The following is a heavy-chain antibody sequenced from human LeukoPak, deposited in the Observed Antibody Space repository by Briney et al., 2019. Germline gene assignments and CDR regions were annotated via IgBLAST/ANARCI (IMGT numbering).Heavy chain of an antibody. CDR1: GYTFTSYG. Sequence: ASVKVSCKASGYTFTSYGISWVRQAPGQGLEWMGWISAYNGNTNYAQKLQGRVTMTTDTSTSTAYMELSSLRSEDTAVYYCARAPNRNGDYGKDAFDIWGQGTMVTVSS. J-gene: IGHJ3*02. CDR2: ISAYNGNT. D-gene: IGHD4-17*01. V-gene: IGHV1-18*01. CDR3: ARAPNRNGDYGKDAFDI.